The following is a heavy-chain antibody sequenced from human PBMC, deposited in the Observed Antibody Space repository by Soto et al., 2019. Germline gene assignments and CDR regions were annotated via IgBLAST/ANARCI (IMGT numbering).Heavy chain of an antibody. CDR3: ASAAVAFDAFDL. CDR2: TYLRSKGYN. CDR1: GDSVSSNSAT. V-gene: IGHV6-1*01. Sequence: QLQQSGPGLVKPSQTLSLTCGISGDSVSSNSATWNWIRQSPSRGLEWLGRTYLRSKGYNESAVSVKSRIAISPDTSKNHFSLQLSSVTPEDTAVYFCASAAVAFDAFDLWGQGTVVTVSS. J-gene: IGHJ3*01. D-gene: IGHD2-15*01.